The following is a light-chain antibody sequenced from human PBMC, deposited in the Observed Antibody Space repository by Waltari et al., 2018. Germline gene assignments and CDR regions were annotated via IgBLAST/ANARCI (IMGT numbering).Light chain of an antibody. V-gene: IGKV3-15*01. CDR1: QSVTSY. CDR3: QQYGAWPLT. J-gene: IGKJ4*01. Sequence: EIVLTQSPGTLSLSPGERVTLSRRASQSVTSYLGWYQKKPGQAPRLLIYDGSSRATGVPARFSGSGSGTEFTLTISSLQSEDLAVYYCQQYGAWPLTFGGGSKVEF. CDR2: DGS.